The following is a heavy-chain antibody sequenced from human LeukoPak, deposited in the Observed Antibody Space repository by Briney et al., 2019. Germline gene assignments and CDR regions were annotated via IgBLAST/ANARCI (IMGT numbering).Heavy chain of an antibody. V-gene: IGHV3-30*18. Sequence: GGSLRLSCAASGFTFSSYGMHWVRQAPGKGLEWVAVISYDGSNKYYADSVKGRFTISRDNSKNTLYLQMKSLRAEDTAVYYCANDSAPSRSGWYNFWGQGTLVTVS. D-gene: IGHD6-19*01. J-gene: IGHJ4*02. CDR2: ISYDGSNK. CDR1: GFTFSSYG. CDR3: ANDSAPSRSGWYNF.